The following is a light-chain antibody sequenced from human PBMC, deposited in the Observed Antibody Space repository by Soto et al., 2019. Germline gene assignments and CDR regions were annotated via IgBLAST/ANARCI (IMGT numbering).Light chain of an antibody. CDR2: GAS. V-gene: IGKV3-15*01. J-gene: IGKJ3*01. Sequence: EIVMTQSPATLSVSPGERATLSCRASQSVSSNLAWYQQKPGQAPRLLIYGASTRATVIPARFSGSGSGTEFTLTISSLPSEDFAVYYCQQYSNWPITFGPGTKVDI. CDR1: QSVSSN. CDR3: QQYSNWPIT.